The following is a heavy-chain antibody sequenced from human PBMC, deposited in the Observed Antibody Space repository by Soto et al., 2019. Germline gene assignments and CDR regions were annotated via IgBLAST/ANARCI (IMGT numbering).Heavy chain of an antibody. Sequence: QVQLQESGPGLVKPSETLSLTCTVSGGSVSSGSYYWSWIRQPPGKGLEWIGYIYYSGSTNYNPSLKSRVTISVDTSKHQFSLKLRSVTAADTAVYYCARRFYCSGGSCYTDAFDIWGQGTMVTVSS. CDR3: ARRFYCSGGSCYTDAFDI. CDR1: GGSVSSGSYY. CDR2: IYYSGST. V-gene: IGHV4-61*01. D-gene: IGHD2-15*01. J-gene: IGHJ3*02.